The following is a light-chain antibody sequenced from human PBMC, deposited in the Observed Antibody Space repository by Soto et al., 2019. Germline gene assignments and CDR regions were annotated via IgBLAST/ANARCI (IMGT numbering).Light chain of an antibody. CDR3: QQRSNWPWT. J-gene: IGKJ1*01. Sequence: EILLTQSPSTLALSPGERAPLSCGASQSVSRYLAWYQQKPGQAPRLLIYDASNRATGIPARFSGSGSGTDFTLTISSLEPEDFEVYYCQQRSNWPWTFGQGTKVDIK. CDR2: DAS. V-gene: IGKV3-11*01. CDR1: QSVSRY.